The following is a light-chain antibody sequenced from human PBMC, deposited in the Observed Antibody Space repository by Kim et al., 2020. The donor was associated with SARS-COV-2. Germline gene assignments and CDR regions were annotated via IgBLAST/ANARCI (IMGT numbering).Light chain of an antibody. Sequence: STGDRATLSCKTSQTISSNYLAWYQQKPGQAPRLLIYGASTRATDIPDRFSGGGSATDFTLTINRLEPEDFAVYFCHQYGDSPYTFGQGTKLEI. V-gene: IGKV3-20*01. J-gene: IGKJ2*01. CDR2: GAS. CDR1: QTISSNY. CDR3: HQYGDSPYT.